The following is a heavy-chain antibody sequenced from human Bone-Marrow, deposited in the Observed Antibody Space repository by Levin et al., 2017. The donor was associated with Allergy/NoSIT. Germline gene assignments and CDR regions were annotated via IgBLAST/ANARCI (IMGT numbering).Heavy chain of an antibody. Sequence: GESLKISCATSGFTFSSFALTWVRQAPGKGLEWVATLSGGGDNTYYADSVKGRFTISRDNSKNTPYLQMNSLGAEATAIYYCAKDRYSDILFYSERVDFFECWGLGSLVTVAS. V-gene: IGHV3-23*01. CDR3: AKDRYSDILFYSERVDFFEC. CDR1: GFTFSSFA. J-gene: IGHJ4*02. D-gene: IGHD3-9*01. CDR2: LSGGGDNT.